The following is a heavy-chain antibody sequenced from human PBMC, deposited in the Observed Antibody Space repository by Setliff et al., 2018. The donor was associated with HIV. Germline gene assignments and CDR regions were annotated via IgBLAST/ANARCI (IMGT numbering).Heavy chain of an antibody. V-gene: IGHV1-18*01. Sequence: SVTVSCKASGYTFASYGITWVRQAPGQGLEWMGWISAYDGNTNYAQKVRERVTLTTDTATNTAFMELKNLTSADTAVYFCARSDWELVLSSFDYWGQGTQVTVSS. J-gene: IGHJ4*02. D-gene: IGHD1-26*01. CDR2: ISAYDGNT. CDR1: GYTFASYG. CDR3: ARSDWELVLSSFDY.